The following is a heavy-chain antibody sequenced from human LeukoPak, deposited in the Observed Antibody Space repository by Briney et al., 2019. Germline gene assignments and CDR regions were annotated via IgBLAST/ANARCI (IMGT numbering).Heavy chain of an antibody. V-gene: IGHV3-9*01. CDR2: ISWNSGSI. D-gene: IGHD4-17*01. J-gene: IGHJ6*02. CDR1: GFTFDDYA. Sequence: GGSLRLSCAASGFTFDDYAMHWVRQAPGKGLEWVSGISWNSGSIGYADSVKGRFTISRDNAKNSLYLQMNSLRAEDTALYYCVKDVHPYDYYYYYGMDVWGQGTTVTVSS. CDR3: VKDVHPYDYYYYYGMDV.